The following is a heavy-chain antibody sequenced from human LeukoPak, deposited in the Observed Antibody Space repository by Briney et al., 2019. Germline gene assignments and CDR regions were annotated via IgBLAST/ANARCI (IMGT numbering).Heavy chain of an antibody. CDR3: ARGATLTPPLYYFDY. CDR2: INPNSGGT. D-gene: IGHD4-17*01. CDR1: GYTFTGYY. J-gene: IGHJ4*02. Sequence: ASVKVSCKASGYTFTGYYIHWVRQAPGQGLEWMGWINPNSGGTNYAQKFQGRVTMTRDTSISTAYMELSRLRSDDTTVYYCARGATLTPPLYYFDYWGQGTLVTVSS. V-gene: IGHV1-2*02.